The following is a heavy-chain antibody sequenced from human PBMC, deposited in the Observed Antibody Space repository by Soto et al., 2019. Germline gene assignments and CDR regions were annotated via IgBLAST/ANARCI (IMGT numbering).Heavy chain of an antibody. Sequence: QVQLQESGPGLVQPSRTLSLICSVSGDSITSGNYYWSWVRQHPGKGLEWLAYIFHSGSSYYNPSLRSRLTVSVNTSRSQFSVSLTSVTAADTALYYCARVSYFGSGAGFFGTWGPGILVTVSS. CDR1: GDSITSGNYY. V-gene: IGHV4-31*02. CDR3: ARVSYFGSGAGFFGT. J-gene: IGHJ5*02. CDR2: IFHSGSS. D-gene: IGHD3-10*01.